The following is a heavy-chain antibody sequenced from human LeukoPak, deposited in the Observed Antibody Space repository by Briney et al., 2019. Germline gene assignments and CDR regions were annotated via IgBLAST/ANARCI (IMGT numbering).Heavy chain of an antibody. D-gene: IGHD4-23*01. V-gene: IGHV4-38-2*02. CDR1: GYSISSGYY. J-gene: IGHJ5*02. Sequence: SETLSLTCTVSGYSISSGYYWGWIRQPPGKGLEWIGSIYHSGSTYYNPSLKSGVTISVDTSKNQFSLKLSSVTAADTAVYYCARDRGSTVVTPSWFDPWGQGTLVTVSS. CDR2: IYHSGST. CDR3: ARDRGSTVVTPSWFDP.